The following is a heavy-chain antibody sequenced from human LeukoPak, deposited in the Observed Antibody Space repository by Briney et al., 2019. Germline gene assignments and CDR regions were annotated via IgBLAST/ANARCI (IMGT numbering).Heavy chain of an antibody. D-gene: IGHD6-13*01. CDR1: GGTFSSYA. Sequence: SVKVSCKASGGTFSSYAISWVRQAPGQGLEWMGGIIPIFGTANYAQKFQGRVTITADKSTSTAYMELSSLRSEDTAVYYCARDLRIAAAGHNWFDPWGQGTLVTVSS. V-gene: IGHV1-69*06. J-gene: IGHJ5*02. CDR3: ARDLRIAAAGHNWFDP. CDR2: IIPIFGTA.